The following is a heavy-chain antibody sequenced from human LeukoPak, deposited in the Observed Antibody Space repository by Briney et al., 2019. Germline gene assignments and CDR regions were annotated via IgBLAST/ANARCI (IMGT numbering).Heavy chain of an antibody. V-gene: IGHV4-59*12. D-gene: IGHD4-23*01. Sequence: SETLSLTCAVSGDSISNYCWSWIRQPPGKGLEWIGCIYYSGTTYYKPSLKTRVTISVDTSKNQFSLRLSSVTAADTAMYYCARVRSQLRWGGNWFDPWGQGALVTVSS. CDR1: GDSISNYC. CDR3: ARVRSQLRWGGNWFDP. CDR2: IYYSGTT. J-gene: IGHJ5*02.